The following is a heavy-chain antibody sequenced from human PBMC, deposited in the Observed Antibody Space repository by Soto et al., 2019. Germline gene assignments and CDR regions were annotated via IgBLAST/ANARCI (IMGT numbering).Heavy chain of an antibody. D-gene: IGHD2-15*01. CDR3: VKAAYCSGGSCYSGSFDS. J-gene: IGHJ4*02. CDR2: ITSDGGSR. CDR1: GFTFSSYG. Sequence: GGSLRLSCSASGFTFSSYGMHWVRQSLGKGLQYVSEITSDGGSRYYADSVKGRFTISRDNSKNTLYLQMSSLRAEDTAVYYCVKAAYCSGGSCYSGSFDSWGQGTLVTVSS. V-gene: IGHV3-64D*06.